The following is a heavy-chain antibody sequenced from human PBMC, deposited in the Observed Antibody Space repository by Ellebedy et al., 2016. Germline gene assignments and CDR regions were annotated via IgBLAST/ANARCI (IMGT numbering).Heavy chain of an antibody. V-gene: IGHV1-18*01. CDR3: ARDQAHSSGWNDY. D-gene: IGHD6-19*01. Sequence: YAQHLQGRVTMTTDTSTSTAYMELRSLRSDDTAVYYCARDQAHSSGWNDYWGQGTLVTVSS. J-gene: IGHJ4*02.